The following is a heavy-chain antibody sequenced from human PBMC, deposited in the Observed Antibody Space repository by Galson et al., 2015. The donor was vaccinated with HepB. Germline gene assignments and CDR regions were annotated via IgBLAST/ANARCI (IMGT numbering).Heavy chain of an antibody. D-gene: IGHD1-26*01. J-gene: IGHJ5*02. Sequence: SVKVSCKASGYTFTSYGISWVRQAPGQGLEWMGWISAYNGNTNYAQKLQGRVTMTTDTSTSTAYMELRSLRSDDTAVYYCARDDQGSEQEPNWFDPWGQGTLVTVSS. CDR2: ISAYNGNT. CDR3: ARDDQGSEQEPNWFDP. V-gene: IGHV1-18*04. CDR1: GYTFTSYG.